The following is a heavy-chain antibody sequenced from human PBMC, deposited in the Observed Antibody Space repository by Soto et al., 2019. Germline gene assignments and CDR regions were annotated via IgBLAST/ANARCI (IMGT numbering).Heavy chain of an antibody. Sequence: PVGSLRLSCAASGFTFSSYAMSWVRQAPGKGLEWVSAISGSGGSTYYADSVKGRFTISRDNSKNTLYLQMNSLRAEDTAVYYCAKPLRIVVAPDAFDIWGQGTMVTVSS. CDR2: ISGSGGST. CDR3: AKPLRIVVAPDAFDI. CDR1: GFTFSSYA. V-gene: IGHV3-23*01. J-gene: IGHJ3*02. D-gene: IGHD3-22*01.